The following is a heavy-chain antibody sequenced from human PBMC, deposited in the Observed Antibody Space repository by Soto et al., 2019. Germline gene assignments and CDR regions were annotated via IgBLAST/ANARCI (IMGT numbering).Heavy chain of an antibody. CDR3: AIITMVRGTTPLFDY. CDR2: INPSGGST. CDR1: GYTFTSYY. D-gene: IGHD3-10*01. V-gene: IGHV1-46*03. Sequence: ASVKVSCKASGYTFTSYYMHWVRQAPGQGLEWMGIINPSGGSTSYAQKFQGRVTMTRDTSTSTVYMELSSLRSEDTAVYYCAIITMVRGTTPLFDYWGQGTLVTVSS. J-gene: IGHJ4*02.